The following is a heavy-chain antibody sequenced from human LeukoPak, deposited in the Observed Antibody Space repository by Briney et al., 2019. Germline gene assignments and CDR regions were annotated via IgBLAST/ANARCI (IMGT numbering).Heavy chain of an antibody. J-gene: IGHJ5*02. CDR1: GYTFTGYY. Sequence: ASVKVSCKASGYTFTGYYMHWVRQAPGQGLEWMGRINPNSGGTNYAQKFQGRVTMTRDTSIRTAYRELSRLRSDDTAVYYCARVGITMVRGVMSGKGLDWFDPWGQGTLVTVSS. CDR2: INPNSGGT. D-gene: IGHD3-10*01. CDR3: ARVGITMVRGVMSGKGLDWFDP. V-gene: IGHV1-2*06.